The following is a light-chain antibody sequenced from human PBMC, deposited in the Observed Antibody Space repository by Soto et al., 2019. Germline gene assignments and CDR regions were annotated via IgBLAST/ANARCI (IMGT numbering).Light chain of an antibody. V-gene: IGKV3-15*01. CDR3: QQYNNWWT. J-gene: IGKJ1*01. Sequence: DIVLTQSPATLSVSPWERATLSCRASQSVSSNLAWYQQKPGQAPRLLIYGASTRATGIPARFSGSGSGTEFTLTISSLQSEDFAVYYCQQYNNWWTFGQGTKVDIK. CDR1: QSVSSN. CDR2: GAS.